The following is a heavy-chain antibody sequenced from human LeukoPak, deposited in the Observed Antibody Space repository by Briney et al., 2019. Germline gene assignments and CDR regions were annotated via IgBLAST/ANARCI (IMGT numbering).Heavy chain of an antibody. CDR2: INQDGSEK. D-gene: IGHD1-26*01. J-gene: IGHJ5*02. V-gene: IGHV3-7*01. Sequence: GGSLRLSCAASGFTFSNNGMNWVRQAPGKGLERVAYINQDGSEKNYADSVKGRFTVSRDNTKNSLFLEMNSLRVEDTFMYYCTRDHRGRPWEWFDPWGQGTLVTVSS. CDR1: GFTFSNNG. CDR3: TRDHRGRPWEWFDP.